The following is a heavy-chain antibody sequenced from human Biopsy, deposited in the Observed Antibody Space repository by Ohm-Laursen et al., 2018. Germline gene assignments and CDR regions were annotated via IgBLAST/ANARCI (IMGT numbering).Heavy chain of an antibody. CDR3: AKASGYSSGWPIDY. CDR1: EFTFNDYA. Sequence: SLRLSCSASEFTFNDYAMYWVRQAPGMGLDWVSGISWNSGTTDYADSVKGRFTISRDNAKNSLYLQMHSLRAEDTAFYYCAKASGYSSGWPIDYWGQGNLVTVSS. CDR2: ISWNSGTT. J-gene: IGHJ4*02. D-gene: IGHD6-19*01. V-gene: IGHV3-9*01.